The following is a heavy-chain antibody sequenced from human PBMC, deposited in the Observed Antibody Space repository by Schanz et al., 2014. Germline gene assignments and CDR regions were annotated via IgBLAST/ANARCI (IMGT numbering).Heavy chain of an antibody. CDR3: ARDRAPYTVFDY. Sequence: EVQLVESGGALVQPGGSLRLSCSASGFTFSDHWMSWVRQAPGKGLEWISYVSSYDTTVSYADSVKGRFTISRDNAKNSLYLQMNSLRAEDTAVYYCARDRAPYTVFDYWGQGTLVTVSS. D-gene: IGHD2-2*02. J-gene: IGHJ4*02. CDR2: VSSYDTTV. CDR1: GFTFSDHW. V-gene: IGHV3-48*04.